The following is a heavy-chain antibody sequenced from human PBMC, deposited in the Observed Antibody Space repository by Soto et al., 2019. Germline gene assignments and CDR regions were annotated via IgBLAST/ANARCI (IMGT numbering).Heavy chain of an antibody. CDR2: ISGSGGST. CDR3: AKDPTYYDFWSGYPRTPSFDY. J-gene: IGHJ4*02. D-gene: IGHD3-3*01. CDR1: VFTCSSYA. Sequence: GWSLRLSCSASVFTCSSYAMSWVRQAPGKGLEWVSAISGSGGSTYYADSVKGRFTISRDNSKNTLYLQMNSLRAEDTAVYYCAKDPTYYDFWSGYPRTPSFDYWGQGTLVTVSS. V-gene: IGHV3-23*01.